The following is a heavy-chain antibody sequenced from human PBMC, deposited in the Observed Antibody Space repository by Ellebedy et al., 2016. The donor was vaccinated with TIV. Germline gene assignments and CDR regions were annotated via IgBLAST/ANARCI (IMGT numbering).Heavy chain of an antibody. CDR1: GYTFITFG. Sequence: AASVKVSCKASGYTFITFGISWVRQAPGQGLEWMGWINPYNGYTKYVEKFQGRVTVTTDTSTSTAYMELTSLRSDDTAVYYCARDELDNRGYHYDYWGRGTLVTVSS. J-gene: IGHJ4*02. D-gene: IGHD3-22*01. V-gene: IGHV1-18*01. CDR2: INPYNGYT. CDR3: ARDELDNRGYHYDY.